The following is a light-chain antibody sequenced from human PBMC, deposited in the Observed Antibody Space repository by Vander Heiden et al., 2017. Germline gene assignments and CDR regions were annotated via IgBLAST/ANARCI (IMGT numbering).Light chain of an antibody. V-gene: IGKV3-20*01. J-gene: IGKJ1*01. Sequence: EIVLTQSPGTLSLSPGERAWYQQKPGQASRLFIYGASYRATAIPDRFSGSGSGTDFTLIISRLEPEDFAVYYCQQYGSSPTTFGQGTKIEI. CDR3: QQYGSSPTT. CDR2: GAS.